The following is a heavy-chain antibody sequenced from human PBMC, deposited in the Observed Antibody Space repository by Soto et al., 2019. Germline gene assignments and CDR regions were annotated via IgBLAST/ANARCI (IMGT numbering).Heavy chain of an antibody. CDR1: GFAFSRYA. CDR3: ARDQFSDY. Sequence: QVQLVESGGGVVQPGGSLRLSCAASGFAFSRYAMHWVRQTPGKGLEWVATVTNDGRHTYYADSVKGRFAISRDNSKNTLDLQMNSLRPGDTAVYYCARDQFSDYWGQGTLVPVSS. CDR2: VTNDGRHT. J-gene: IGHJ4*02. V-gene: IGHV3-30*09.